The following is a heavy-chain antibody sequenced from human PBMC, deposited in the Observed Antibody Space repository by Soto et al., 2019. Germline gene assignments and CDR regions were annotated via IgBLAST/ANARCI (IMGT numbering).Heavy chain of an antibody. J-gene: IGHJ5*02. CDR3: ARVYGAAARPGWFDP. V-gene: IGHV1-69*01. Sequence: QVQLVQSGAEVKKPGASVKVSCKASGYMFTYYHVHWVRQAPGQGLEWMGGIIPIFGTANYAQKFQGRVTITADESTSTAYMELSSLRSEDTAVYYCARVYGAAARPGWFDPWGQGTLVTVSS. D-gene: IGHD4-17*01. CDR2: IIPIFGTA. CDR1: GYMFTYYH.